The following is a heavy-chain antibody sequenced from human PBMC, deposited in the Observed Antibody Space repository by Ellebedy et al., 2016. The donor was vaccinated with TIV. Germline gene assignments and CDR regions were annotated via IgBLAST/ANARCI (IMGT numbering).Heavy chain of an antibody. CDR1: GFTFNSYV. CDR3: AKSARGSRILYYFDY. J-gene: IGHJ4*02. Sequence: GGSLRLSCAASGFTFNSYVMHWVRQAPGKGLEWVAVISYDGSNKHYADSVKGRFTISRDNSKNTLYLQTNSLRDEDTAVYYCAKSARGSRILYYFDYWGQGTLVTVSS. CDR2: ISYDGSNK. D-gene: IGHD6-13*01. V-gene: IGHV3-30*18.